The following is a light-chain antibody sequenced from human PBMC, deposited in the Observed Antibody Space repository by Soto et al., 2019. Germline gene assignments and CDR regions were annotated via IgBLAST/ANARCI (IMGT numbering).Light chain of an antibody. CDR2: GAS. Sequence: EIVLTQSPGNLSLSPGERATLSCRASQSVSSSYLGWYQQKPGQAPRLLIYGASSRATGIPDRFSGSGSGTDFTLTISRLEPEDFAVYYCQQYGSSPQTFGQGTKVDIK. V-gene: IGKV3-20*01. CDR1: QSVSSSY. J-gene: IGKJ1*01. CDR3: QQYGSSPQT.